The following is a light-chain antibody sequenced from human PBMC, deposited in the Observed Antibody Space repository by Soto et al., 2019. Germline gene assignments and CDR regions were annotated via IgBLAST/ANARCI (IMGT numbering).Light chain of an antibody. CDR1: QTINNF. V-gene: IGKV3-20*01. CDR3: QQYGSTPVT. CDR2: TAS. Sequence: EIVLTQSPGTLSLSPGETATLSCRTSQTINNFLAWYQQKPGQSPRLLIYTASKRAAGIPDRFTGSGSGTDFTFTISRLGPDDFAVYYCQQYGSTPVTFGQGTRLGIK. J-gene: IGKJ5*01.